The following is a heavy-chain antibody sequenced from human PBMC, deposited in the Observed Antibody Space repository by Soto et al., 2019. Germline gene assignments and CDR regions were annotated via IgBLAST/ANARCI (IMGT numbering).Heavy chain of an antibody. CDR2: ISWNSGSI. V-gene: IGHV3-9*01. CDR1: GFTFDDYA. CDR3: AKDNYGSGEIGY. Sequence: VQLVESGGGLVQPGRSLRLSCAASGFTFDDYAMHWVRQAPGKGLEWVSGISWNSGSIGYADSVKGRFTMSRDNAKNSLYLQMNSLRAEDTALYYCAKDNYGSGEIGYWGQGTLVTVSS. D-gene: IGHD3-10*01. J-gene: IGHJ4*02.